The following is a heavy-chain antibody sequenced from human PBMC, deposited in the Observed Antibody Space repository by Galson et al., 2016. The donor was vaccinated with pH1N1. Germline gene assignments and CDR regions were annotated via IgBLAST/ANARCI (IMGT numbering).Heavy chain of an antibody. V-gene: IGHV4-39*07. CDR1: GGSIFSSTYY. Sequence: SETLSLTCTVSGGSIFSSTYYWGWIRQPPGKGLEWIANIYYSGNTFYNPSLKSRVSLSVDTSKNQFSLRLSSVTAADTAVYYCARGANDYGGMYFDYWGQGNLVTVSS. CDR3: ARGANDYGGMYFDY. CDR2: IYYSGNT. J-gene: IGHJ4*02. D-gene: IGHD4/OR15-4a*01.